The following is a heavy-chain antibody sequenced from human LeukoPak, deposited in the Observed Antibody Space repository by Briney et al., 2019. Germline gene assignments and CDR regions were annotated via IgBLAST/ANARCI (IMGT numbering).Heavy chain of an antibody. CDR3: ARDPASGYSTKRYYFDY. V-gene: IGHV4-34*01. D-gene: IGHD6-13*01. J-gene: IGHJ4*02. CDR1: GGSFSGYY. Sequence: SETLSLTCAVYGGSFSGYYWSWIRQPPGKGLEWIGTIYYSGSTYYNPSLKSRVTISVDTSKNQFSLKLSSVTAADTALYYCARDPASGYSTKRYYFDYWGQGTLVTVSS. CDR2: IYYSGST.